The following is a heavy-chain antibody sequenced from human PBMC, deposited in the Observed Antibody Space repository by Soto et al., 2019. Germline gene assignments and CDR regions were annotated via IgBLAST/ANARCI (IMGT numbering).Heavy chain of an antibody. J-gene: IGHJ1*01. CDR3: ARIAAAGLAAEYFQH. Sequence: SETLSLTCAVSGGSISSSNWWSWVRQPPGKGLEWIGEIYHSGSTNYNPSLKSRVTISVDKSKNQSSLKLSSVTAADTAVYYCARIAAAGLAAEYFQHWGQGTLVTVSS. CDR1: GGSISSSNW. V-gene: IGHV4-4*02. CDR2: IYHSGST. D-gene: IGHD6-13*01.